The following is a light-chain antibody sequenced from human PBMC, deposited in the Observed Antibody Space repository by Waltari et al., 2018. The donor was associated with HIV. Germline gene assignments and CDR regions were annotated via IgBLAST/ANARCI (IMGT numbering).Light chain of an antibody. CDR1: QSGSSSY. CDR2: GAS. CDR3: QQYGSSGLT. V-gene: IGKV3-20*01. J-gene: IGKJ4*01. Sequence: ETVLTQSPGTLSLSPGESATLSCRASQSGSSSYLAWYQQKPGQAPRLLIYGASSRATGIPDRFSGSGSGTDFTLTISRLEPEDFAVYYCQQYGSSGLTFGGGTKVEIK.